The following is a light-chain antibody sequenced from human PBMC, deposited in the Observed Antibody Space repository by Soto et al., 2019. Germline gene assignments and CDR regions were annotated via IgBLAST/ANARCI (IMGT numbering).Light chain of an antibody. CDR3: QQYNNWPPFT. V-gene: IGKV3-15*01. Sequence: EIVMTQSPATLSVSPGERATLSCRASQSVSSNLAWNQQKPGQAPRLLIYGASTRATGIPARFSGSGSGTEFTLTISSPQSQDFAVYYCQQYNNWPPFTFGPGTKVDIK. CDR1: QSVSSN. CDR2: GAS. J-gene: IGKJ3*01.